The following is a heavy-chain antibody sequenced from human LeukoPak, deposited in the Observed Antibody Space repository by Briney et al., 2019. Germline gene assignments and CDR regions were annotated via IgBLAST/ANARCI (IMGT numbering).Heavy chain of an antibody. J-gene: IGHJ4*02. D-gene: IGHD1-26*01. CDR2: IYSGGST. CDR1: GFTVSSNY. CDR3: ASRPASETYFAVFDY. V-gene: IGHV3-66*01. Sequence: GGSLRLSCAASGFTVSSNYMSWVRQAPGKGLEWVSVIYSGGSTYYADSVKGRFTISRDNSKNTLYLQMNNLRAEDTAVYYCASRPASETYFAVFDYWGQGTLVTVSS.